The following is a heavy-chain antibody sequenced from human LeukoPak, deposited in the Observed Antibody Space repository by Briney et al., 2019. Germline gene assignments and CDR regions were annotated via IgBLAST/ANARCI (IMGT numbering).Heavy chain of an antibody. CDR1: GDSVFSNSVA. V-gene: IGHV6-1*01. CDR3: ARGARSAFDI. J-gene: IGHJ3*02. CDR2: TYYRSKWYN. Sequence: SQTLSLTCAISGDSVFSNSVAWNWIRQSPSRGLEWLGRTYYRSKWYNDYAVSVKSRITINPDTSKNQFSLQLNSVTPEDTAVYYCARGARSAFDIRGQGAMVTASS.